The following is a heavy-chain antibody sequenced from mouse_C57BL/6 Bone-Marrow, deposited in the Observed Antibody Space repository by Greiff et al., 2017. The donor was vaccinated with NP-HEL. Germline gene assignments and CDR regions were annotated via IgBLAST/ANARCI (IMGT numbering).Heavy chain of an antibody. Sequence: VQLQQSGAELVKPGASVKISCKASGYAFSSYWMNWVKQRPGKGLEWIGQIYPGDGDTNYNGKFKGKATLTADKSSSTAYMQLSSLTSEDSEVYFCARYYGSSYYFDYWGQGTTLTVSS. V-gene: IGHV1-80*01. J-gene: IGHJ2*01. CDR3: ARYYGSSYYFDY. CDR1: GYAFSSYW. CDR2: IYPGDGDT. D-gene: IGHD1-1*01.